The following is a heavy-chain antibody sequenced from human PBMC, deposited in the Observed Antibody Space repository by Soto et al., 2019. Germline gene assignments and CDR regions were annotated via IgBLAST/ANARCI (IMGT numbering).Heavy chain of an antibody. V-gene: IGHV3-11*01. CDR2: ISSSGTTI. Sequence: QVQLVESGGGLVKPGGSLRLSCAASGFTFSDYYMTWIRQAPGKGLEWVSYISSSGTTIYYAESVKGRFTISRDNAKNSVYLQMNSMRAEDTAVYYCARDLDTAMVRVYYYYNGMDVWGQGTTVTVSS. J-gene: IGHJ6*02. CDR3: ARDLDTAMVRVYYYYNGMDV. D-gene: IGHD5-18*01. CDR1: GFTFSDYY.